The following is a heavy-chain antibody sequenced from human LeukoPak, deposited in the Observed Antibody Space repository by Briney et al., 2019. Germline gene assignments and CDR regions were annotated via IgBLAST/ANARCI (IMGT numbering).Heavy chain of an antibody. J-gene: IGHJ5*02. CDR3: ASLVAATLNWFDP. D-gene: IGHD1-26*01. CDR2: INHSGST. Sequence: SETLSLTCAVYGRSFSGYYWSWIRQPPGKGLEWIGEINHSGSTNYNPSLKSRVTISVDTSKNQFSLKLSSVTAADTAVYYCASLVAATLNWFDPWGQGTLVTVSS. CDR1: GRSFSGYY. V-gene: IGHV4-34*01.